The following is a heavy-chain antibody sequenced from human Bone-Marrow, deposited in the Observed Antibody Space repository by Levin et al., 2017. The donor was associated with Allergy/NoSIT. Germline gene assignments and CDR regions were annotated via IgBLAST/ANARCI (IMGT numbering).Heavy chain of an antibody. J-gene: IGHJ3*02. V-gene: IGHV3-23*01. Sequence: GESLKISCAASGFTFSSYAMSWVRQAPGKGLEWVSAISGSGGSTYYADSVKGRFTISRDNSKNTLYLQMNSLRAEDTAVYYCAKDTPYYYGSGSYYRDAFDIWGQGTMVTVSS. CDR3: AKDTPYYYGSGSYYRDAFDI. CDR2: ISGSGGST. D-gene: IGHD3-10*01. CDR1: GFTFSSYA.